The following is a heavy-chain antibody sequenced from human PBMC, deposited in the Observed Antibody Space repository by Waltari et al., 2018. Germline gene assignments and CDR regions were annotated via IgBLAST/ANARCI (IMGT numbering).Heavy chain of an antibody. D-gene: IGHD3-10*01. V-gene: IGHV4-59*01. CDR2: IYYSGGT. J-gene: IGHJ6*02. Sequence: QVQLQESGPGLVKPSETLSLTCTVSGGSISSYYWSWIRQPPGKGLGWIWYIYYSGGTNSNPSLKSRVTISVDTSKNQFSLKLSSVTAADTAVYYCARDRGQTYYYYGMDVWGQGTTVTVSS. CDR1: GGSISSYY. CDR3: ARDRGQTYYYYGMDV.